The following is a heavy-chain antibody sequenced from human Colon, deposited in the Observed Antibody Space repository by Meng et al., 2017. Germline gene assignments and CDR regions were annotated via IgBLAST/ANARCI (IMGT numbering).Heavy chain of an antibody. J-gene: IGHJ4*02. CDR2: INSYSGNP. CDR1: GYTFSNYG. Sequence: QGQLVQSGSELKKPGASVKISCKASGYTFSNYGIHWVRQAPGQGLQWMGWINSYSGNPTYAQGFTGRFIFSLDTSVSTAFLQINNLETEDTAVYYCARVPLSVVVVAASFDYWGQGTLVTVSS. V-gene: IGHV7-4-1*02. CDR3: ARVPLSVVVVAASFDY. D-gene: IGHD2-15*01.